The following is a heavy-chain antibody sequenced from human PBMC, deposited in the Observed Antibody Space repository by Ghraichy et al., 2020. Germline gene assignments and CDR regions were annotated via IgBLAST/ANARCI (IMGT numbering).Heavy chain of an antibody. V-gene: IGHV3-30*18. J-gene: IGHJ4*02. CDR3: AKAHNSGWYGVDY. Sequence: GGSLRLSCAASGFTFSGFGMHWVRQAPGKGLEWVAVISYDGSNKYYADSVKGRFTISRDNSKNTLYLQMNSLRPEDTAVYYCAKAHNSGWYGVDYWGQGTLVTVSS. CDR2: ISYDGSNK. D-gene: IGHD6-19*01. CDR1: GFTFSGFG.